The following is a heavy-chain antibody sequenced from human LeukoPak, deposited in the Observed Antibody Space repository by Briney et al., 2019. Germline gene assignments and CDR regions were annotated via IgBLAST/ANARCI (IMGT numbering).Heavy chain of an antibody. CDR3: ARLGTTDWFDP. CDR1: GGSISSYY. D-gene: IGHD4-17*01. CDR2: IYDTGST. J-gene: IGHJ5*02. V-gene: IGHV4-59*08. Sequence: SETLSLTCTVSGGSISSYYWSWIRQPPGKGLEWIGYIYDTGSTNYNPSLKSRVTISVDTSKNQFSLKLSSVTAADTAVYYCARLGTTDWFDPWGQGTLVTVSS.